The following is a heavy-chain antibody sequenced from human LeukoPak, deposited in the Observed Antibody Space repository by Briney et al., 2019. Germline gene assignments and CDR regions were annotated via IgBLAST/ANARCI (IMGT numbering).Heavy chain of an antibody. CDR2: MTSSGSTI. J-gene: IGHJ6*02. Sequence: PGGSLRLSCAASGFTFSDHYMSWIRQAPGKGLEWVSHMTSSGSTIHYADSVKGRFTISRDSAKNSLYLQMNSLRAEDTAVYYCARGGSSGHGMDVWGQGTTVTVSS. CDR3: ARGGSSGHGMDV. V-gene: IGHV3-11*01. CDR1: GFTFSDHY. D-gene: IGHD3-10*01.